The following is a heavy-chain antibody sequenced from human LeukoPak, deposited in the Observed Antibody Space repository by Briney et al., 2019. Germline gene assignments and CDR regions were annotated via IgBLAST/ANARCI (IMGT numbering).Heavy chain of an antibody. CDR3: ARGWSYGDFDY. CDR2: IYYSGST. D-gene: IGHD4/OR15-4a*01. CDR1: GGSISSYY. Sequence: SETLSLTCTVSGGSISSYYWSWIRQPAGKGLEWIGYIYYSGSTNYNPSLKSRVTISVDTSKNQFSLKLSSVTAADTAVYYCARGWSYGDFDYWGQGTLVTVSS. J-gene: IGHJ4*02. V-gene: IGHV4-59*01.